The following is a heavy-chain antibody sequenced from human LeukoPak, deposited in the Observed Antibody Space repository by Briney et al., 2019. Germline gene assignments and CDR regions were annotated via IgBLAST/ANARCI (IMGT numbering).Heavy chain of an antibody. Sequence: PSETLSLTCAVYGGSFSGYYWSWIRQPPGKGLEWIGEINHSGSTNYNPSLKSRVTISVDTSKNQFSLKLSSVTAADTAVYYCAVYPPQPHYDWGQGTTVTVSS. CDR3: AVYPPQPHYD. J-gene: IGHJ6*02. CDR2: INHSGST. CDR1: GGSFSGYY. D-gene: IGHD3-3*01. V-gene: IGHV4-34*01.